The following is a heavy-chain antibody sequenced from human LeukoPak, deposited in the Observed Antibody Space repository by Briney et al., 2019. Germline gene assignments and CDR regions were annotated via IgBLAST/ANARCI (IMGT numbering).Heavy chain of an antibody. CDR1: GFTFSSYE. V-gene: IGHV3-48*03. CDR3: ARDSEQLAFDY. Sequence: PGGSLRLSCAASGFTFSSYEMNWVRQAPGKGLEWVSYISSSGSTIYYADSVKGRFTISRDKAKSSLYLQMNSLRAEDTAVYYCARDSEQLAFDYWGQGTLVTVSS. CDR2: ISSSGSTI. D-gene: IGHD6-13*01. J-gene: IGHJ4*02.